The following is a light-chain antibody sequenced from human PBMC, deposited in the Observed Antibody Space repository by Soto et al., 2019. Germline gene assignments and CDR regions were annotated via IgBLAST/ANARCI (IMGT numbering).Light chain of an antibody. CDR1: NSNIGRNT. CDR2: SNN. J-gene: IGLJ2*01. Sequence: QAVVTQPPSASGTPGPRVTISCSGSNSNIGRNTVNWYQQLPGAAPNLLIYSNNERPSGVPDRFSGSKSGTSASLAISGLQSEDEADYYCAAWDESPNVPVFGGGTKLTVL. CDR3: AAWDESPNVPV. V-gene: IGLV1-44*01.